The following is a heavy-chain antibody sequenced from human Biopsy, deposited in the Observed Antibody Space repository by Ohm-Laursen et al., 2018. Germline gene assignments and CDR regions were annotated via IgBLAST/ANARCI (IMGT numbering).Heavy chain of an antibody. CDR1: GYTFTSYG. V-gene: IGHV1-18*01. CDR2: ISTYNGDT. J-gene: IGHJ6*02. CDR3: ARDDYYYDLDV. Sequence: SSVKVSCKASGYTFTSYGISWVRQAPGQGLEWMGWISTYNGDTNYAQRFQGRVTMTTDTSTSTAYMELRGLTSDDTAVYYCARDDYYYDLDVWGQGTTVTVSS.